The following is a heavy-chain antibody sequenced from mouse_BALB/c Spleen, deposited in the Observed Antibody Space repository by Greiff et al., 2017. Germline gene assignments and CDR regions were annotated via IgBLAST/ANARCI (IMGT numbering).Heavy chain of an antibody. Sequence: VQLQQSGPELVKPGASVKISCKASGYSFTGYFMNWVMQSHGKSLEWIGRINPYNGDTFYNQKFKGKATLTVDKSSSTAHMELRSLASEDSAVYYCARSIPDGYFDYWGQGTTLTVSS. CDR1: GYSFTGYF. J-gene: IGHJ2*01. V-gene: IGHV1-20*02. D-gene: IGHD2-3*01. CDR3: ARSIPDGYFDY. CDR2: INPYNGDT.